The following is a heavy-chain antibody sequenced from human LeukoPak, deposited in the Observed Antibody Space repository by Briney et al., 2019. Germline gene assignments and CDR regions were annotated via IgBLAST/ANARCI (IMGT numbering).Heavy chain of an antibody. CDR2: ICYSGST. V-gene: IGHV4-31*03. Sequence: SQTLSLTCTVSGGSISSGGYYWSWIRQHPGKGLEWIGYICYSGSTNYNPSLKSRVTISVDTSKNQFSLKLSSVTAADTAVYYCARRSAVAGTSWFDPWGQGTLVTVSS. CDR3: ARRSAVAGTSWFDP. J-gene: IGHJ5*02. CDR1: GGSISSGGYY. D-gene: IGHD6-19*01.